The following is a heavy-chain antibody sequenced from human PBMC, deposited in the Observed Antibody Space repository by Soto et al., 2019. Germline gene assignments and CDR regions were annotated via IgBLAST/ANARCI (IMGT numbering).Heavy chain of an antibody. CDR2: INAGNGNT. Sequence: ASVKVSCKASGYTFTSYAMHWVRQAPGQRLEWMGWINAGNGNTKSSQKFQDRVTISRDTSASTAYMELTSLRSEDTAVYYCARDTGDGTFDFWGQGTLVTVSS. J-gene: IGHJ4*02. V-gene: IGHV1-3*01. CDR3: ARDTGDGTFDF. D-gene: IGHD7-27*01. CDR1: GYTFTSYA.